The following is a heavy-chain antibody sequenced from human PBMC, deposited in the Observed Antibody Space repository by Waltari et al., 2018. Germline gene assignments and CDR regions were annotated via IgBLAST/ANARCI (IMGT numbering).Heavy chain of an antibody. CDR2: VNSNSRNT. CDR1: GYTFPRYY. V-gene: IGHV1-8*01. J-gene: IGHJ3*02. D-gene: IGHD2-21*02. CDR3: ARVTADAFDI. Sequence: QMQLVQSGAQVQKPGDSVKLSCQASGYTFPRYYINCVRQATGQGHEWLGWVNSNSRNTGNAQKFQGRVTMTSNTDISTAYMDLSSLRAEDTAVYYCARVTADAFDIWGQGTMVTVSS.